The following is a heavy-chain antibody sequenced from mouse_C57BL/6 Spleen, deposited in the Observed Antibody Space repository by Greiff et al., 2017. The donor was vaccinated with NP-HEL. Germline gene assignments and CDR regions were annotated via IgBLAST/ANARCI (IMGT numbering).Heavy chain of an antibody. CDR1: GFSFNTYA. J-gene: IGHJ2*01. CDR3: VSEYGQLGY. Sequence: EVHLVESGGGLVQPKGSLKLSCAASGFSFNTYAMNWVRQAPGKGLEWVARIRSKSNNYATYYADSVKDRFTISRDDSESMLYLQMNNLKTEDTAMYYCVSEYGQLGYWGQGTTLTVSS. CDR2: IRSKSNNYAT. V-gene: IGHV10-1*01. D-gene: IGHD1-1*02.